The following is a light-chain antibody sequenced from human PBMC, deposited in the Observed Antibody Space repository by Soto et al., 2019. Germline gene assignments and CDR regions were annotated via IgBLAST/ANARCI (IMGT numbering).Light chain of an antibody. J-gene: IGKJ5*01. CDR1: QSVSSN. V-gene: IGKV3-15*01. CDR3: QQYNNWPSIT. CDR2: GAS. Sequence: EIVMTQSPATLSVSPGERATLSCRASQSVSSNLAWYQQKPGQAPRLLIYGASTRATGIPARFSGSGSGTEFTLTISSLQSEDFAAYYRQQYNNWPSITLGQGTRLEIK.